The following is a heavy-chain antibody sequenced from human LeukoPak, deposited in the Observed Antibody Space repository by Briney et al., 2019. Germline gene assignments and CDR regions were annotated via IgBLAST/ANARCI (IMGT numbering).Heavy chain of an antibody. CDR1: GYTFTGYY. CDR3: ARVFQPFVYKVFDY. V-gene: IGHV1-2*02. J-gene: IGHJ4*02. D-gene: IGHD1-14*01. Sequence: ASVKVSCKASGYTFTGYYMHWVRQAPGQGLEWMGWLNPNSGGTNYAQKFQGRVTMTRDTSISTAYMELSRLRSDDTAVYYCARVFQPFVYKVFDYWGQGTLVTVSS. CDR2: LNPNSGGT.